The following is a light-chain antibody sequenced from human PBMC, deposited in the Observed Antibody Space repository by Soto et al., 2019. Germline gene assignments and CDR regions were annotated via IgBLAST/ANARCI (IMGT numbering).Light chain of an antibody. CDR2: GAS. V-gene: IGKV3-20*01. J-gene: IGKJ1*01. CDR3: RQYGSSPPT. Sequence: EIVLTQSPGTLSLSPGERATLSCRASQSVSTNYLALYQRKPGQAPRLLIYGASNRATGIPDRLSGSGSGTDFTLTSTRLEPEDLAVYSCRQYGSSPPTFGQGTKVEI. CDR1: QSVSTNY.